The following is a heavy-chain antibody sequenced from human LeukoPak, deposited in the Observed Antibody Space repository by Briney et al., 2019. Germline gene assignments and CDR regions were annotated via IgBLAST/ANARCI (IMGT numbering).Heavy chain of an antibody. J-gene: IGHJ6*02. D-gene: IGHD4-17*01. CDR1: GFTFSSYA. V-gene: IGHV3-23*01. Sequence: PGGSLRLSCAASGFTFSSYAMSWVRQAPGKGLEWVSAISGSGGSTYYADSVKGRFTISRDNSKNTLYLQMNSLRAEDTAVYYCAKDPPPEGVTSMWSVYYGMVVWGQGTTVTVSS. CDR3: AKDPPPEGVTSMWSVYYGMVV. CDR2: ISGSGGST.